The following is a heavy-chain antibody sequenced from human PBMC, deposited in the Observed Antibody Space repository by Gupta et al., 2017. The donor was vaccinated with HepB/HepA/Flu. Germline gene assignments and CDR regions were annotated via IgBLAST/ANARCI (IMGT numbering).Heavy chain of an antibody. V-gene: IGHV4-39*01. CDR1: GGSVRTSNFY. D-gene: IGHD3-3*01. J-gene: IGHJ5*02. CDR2: VFPTGSI. CDR3: TRHGISGVPTWFDP. Sequence: QMQLQASGPGLVKPSETLSLTCSVSGGSVRTSNFYWGWVRQPPGKGLEWIGSVFPTGSIYYNPSLKSRVTISVDTSNNQLSLHLKYVTEADTALYSCTRHGISGVPTWFDPWGQGTRVPVS.